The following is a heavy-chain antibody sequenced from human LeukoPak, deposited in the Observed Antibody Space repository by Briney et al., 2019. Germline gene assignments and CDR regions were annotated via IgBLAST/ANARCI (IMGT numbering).Heavy chain of an antibody. CDR3: AKSLRRALYLHFDY. J-gene: IGHJ4*02. V-gene: IGHV3-23*01. Sequence: GESLRLSCAASGFTFSSYAMSWVRQAPGKGLEWVSAISGSGGSTYYADSVKGRFTISRDNSKNTLYLQMNSLRAEDTAVYYCAKSLRRALYLHFDYWGQGTLVTVSS. D-gene: IGHD5-24*01. CDR2: ISGSGGST. CDR1: GFTFSSYA.